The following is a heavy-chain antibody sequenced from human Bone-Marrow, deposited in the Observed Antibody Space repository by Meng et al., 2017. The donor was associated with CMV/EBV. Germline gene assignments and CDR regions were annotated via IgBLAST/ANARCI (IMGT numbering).Heavy chain of an antibody. D-gene: IGHD3-3*02. CDR2: INPNSGDT. J-gene: IGHJ3*01. CDR3: TRSGHFWGFDV. Sequence: ASVKVSCKASGYTFTDYYMHWVRQAPGQGLEWMGWINPNSGDTNYAQKYQGRVSLTRDTSINTIYMELSSLTFDDTAVYFCTRSGHFWGFDVWGQGTLVTVSS. V-gene: IGHV1-2*02. CDR1: GYTFTDYY.